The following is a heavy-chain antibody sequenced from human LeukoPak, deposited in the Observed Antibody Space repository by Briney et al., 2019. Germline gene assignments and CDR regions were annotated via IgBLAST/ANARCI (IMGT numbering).Heavy chain of an antibody. Sequence: LRLSCAASGFTFSSSAMNWIRQHPGKGLEWIGYIYYSGSTYYNPSLKSRVTISVDTSKNQFSLRLSSVTAADTGVYYCARTGYYYGMDVWGQGTTVTVSS. CDR3: ARTGYYYGMDV. CDR1: GFTFSSSA. J-gene: IGHJ6*02. V-gene: IGHV4-31*02. CDR2: IYYSGST.